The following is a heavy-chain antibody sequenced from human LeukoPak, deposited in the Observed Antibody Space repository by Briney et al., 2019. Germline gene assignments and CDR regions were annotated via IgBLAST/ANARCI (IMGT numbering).Heavy chain of an antibody. CDR1: GFTFSTYW. CDR2: IHQDGNVK. V-gene: IGHV3-7*04. D-gene: IGHD2-15*01. J-gene: IGHJ4*02. CDR3: ARGDKFSGDY. Sequence: GGSLRLSCAAPGFTFSTYWMSWVRQAPGKGLEWVANIHQDGNVKYYVDSVKGRFTISRDNAKNSLYLQMNSLRAEDTAVYYCARGDKFSGDYWGQGTLVTVSS.